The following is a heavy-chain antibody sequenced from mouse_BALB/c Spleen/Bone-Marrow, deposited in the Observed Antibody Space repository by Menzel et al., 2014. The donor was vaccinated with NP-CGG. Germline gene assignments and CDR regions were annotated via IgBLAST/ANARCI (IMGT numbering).Heavy chain of an antibody. D-gene: IGHD1-1*01. V-gene: IGHV5-9-2*01. CDR2: ISGGDTYT. CDR1: GFTFSSYG. CDR3: AAITTVAY. Sequence: DVHLVESGGGLVKPGGSLKLSCAASGFTFSSYGMSWVRRTPEKRLEGVATISGGDTYTYYPDSVRGRFTISRDNAKNNLYLQMSSLRSEDTALYYCAAITTVAYWGRGTLVTVSA. J-gene: IGHJ3*01.